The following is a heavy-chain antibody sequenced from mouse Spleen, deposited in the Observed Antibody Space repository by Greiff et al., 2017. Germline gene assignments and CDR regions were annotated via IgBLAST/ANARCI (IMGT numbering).Heavy chain of an antibody. D-gene: IGHD4-1*01. V-gene: IGHV1-64*01. Sequence: QVQLQQPGAELVKPGASVKLSCKASGYTFTGYWMEWVKQRPGHGLEWIGMIFPGSGSTNYNEKFKSKATLTVDKSSSTAYMQLSSLTSEDSAVYYSASGGNWDCFAYWGQGTLVTVSA. CDR1: GYTFTGYW. J-gene: IGHJ3*01. CDR2: IFPGSGST. CDR3: ASGGNWDCFAY.